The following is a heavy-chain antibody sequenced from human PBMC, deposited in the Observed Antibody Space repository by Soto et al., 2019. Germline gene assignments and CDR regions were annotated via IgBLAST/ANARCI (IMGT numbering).Heavy chain of an antibody. D-gene: IGHD2-2*01. J-gene: IGHJ4*02. V-gene: IGHV4-31*11. CDR1: GASISSGGYY. CDR3: VTGHYAEKAGL. CDR2: IHHSASM. Sequence: QVQLQESGPGLVKPSQTLSLTCGVSGASISSGGYYWRWIRQHPGKGPGWIGCIHHSASMLSNPSLESRVMISLDTSKNPFPLQVNSLTAADTAVYYGVTGHYAEKAGLWGQGNRVTVSS.